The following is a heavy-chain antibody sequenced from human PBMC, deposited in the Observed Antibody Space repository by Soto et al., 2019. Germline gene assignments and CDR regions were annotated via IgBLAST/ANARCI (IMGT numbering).Heavy chain of an antibody. D-gene: IGHD2-15*01. Sequence: PGGSLRLSCAASGFTFSNAWMSWVRQAPGKGLEWVSAISGSGGSTYYADSVKGRFTISRDSSKNTLYLQMNSLRAEDTAVYYCATPDIWGEGTFDYWGQGTLVTVSS. CDR1: GFTFSNAW. J-gene: IGHJ4*02. CDR3: ATPDIWGEGTFDY. CDR2: ISGSGGST. V-gene: IGHV3-23*01.